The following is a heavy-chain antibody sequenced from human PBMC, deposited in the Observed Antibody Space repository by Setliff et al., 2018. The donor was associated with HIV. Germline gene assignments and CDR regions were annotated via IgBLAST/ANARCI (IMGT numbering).Heavy chain of an antibody. D-gene: IGHD2-15*01. Sequence: ASVKVSCKASGYTFNSYDINWVRQTTGQGLEWMGWMNPNSGNSGYAQRFHGRLTMTRDTSRGTAHMELRSLRSDDTAVYYCARGFASGSGSYYYDFWGQGTLVTVSS. CDR3: ARGFASGSGSYYYDF. CDR2: MNPNSGNS. CDR1: GYTFNSYD. V-gene: IGHV1-8*01. J-gene: IGHJ4*02.